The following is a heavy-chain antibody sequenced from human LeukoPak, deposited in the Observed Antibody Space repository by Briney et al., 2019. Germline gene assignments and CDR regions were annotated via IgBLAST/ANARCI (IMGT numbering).Heavy chain of an antibody. CDR1: GFTFSSYE. CDR2: ISDSGDIT. D-gene: IGHD6-19*01. CDR3: AKDARRSDGWYFFDH. V-gene: IGHV3-23*01. Sequence: GGSLRLSCAASGFTFSSYEMNWVRQAPGKGLEWVSVISDSGDITYYADSVKGRFTISRDNSKNTLYLQMISLRAGDTAVYYCAKDARRSDGWYFFDHWGQGTLVTVSS. J-gene: IGHJ4*02.